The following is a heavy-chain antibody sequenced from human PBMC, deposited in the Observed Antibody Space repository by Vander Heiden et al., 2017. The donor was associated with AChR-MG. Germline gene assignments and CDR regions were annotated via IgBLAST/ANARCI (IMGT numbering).Heavy chain of an antibody. CDR1: GFSLSTSGMC. CDR2: IDWDDDK. J-gene: IGHJ6*02. CDR3: AAGGLATYYYGMDV. V-gene: IGHV2-70*01. D-gene: IGHD2-8*02. Sequence: QVTLRESGPALVKPTQTLTLTCPFSGFSLSTSGMCVSWIRQPPGKALEWLALIDWDDDKYYSTSLKTRLTISKDTSKNQVVLTMTNMDPVDTATYYCAAGGLATYYYGMDVWGQGTTVTVSS.